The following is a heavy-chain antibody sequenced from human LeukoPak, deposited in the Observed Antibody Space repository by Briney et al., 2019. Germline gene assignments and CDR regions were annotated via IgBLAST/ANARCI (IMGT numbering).Heavy chain of an antibody. CDR3: ATDSSWFDP. CDR1: GYSFSTHG. V-gene: IGHV1-18*01. Sequence: ASVKVSCKTSGYSFSTHGVSWVRQAPGQGLEWMGWASAYSGDTNYAQNFQGRVTMTTDTSTSTAYMELRSLRSDDTAVYYCATDSSWFDPWGQGTLVTVSS. D-gene: IGHD6-13*01. CDR2: ASAYSGDT. J-gene: IGHJ5*02.